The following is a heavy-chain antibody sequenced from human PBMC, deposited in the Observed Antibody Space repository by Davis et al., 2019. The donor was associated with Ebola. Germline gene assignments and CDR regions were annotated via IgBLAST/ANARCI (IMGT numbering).Heavy chain of an antibody. J-gene: IGHJ4*02. V-gene: IGHV3-48*03. D-gene: IGHD2-2*01. Sequence: GESLKISCAASGFTFSSYDMNWVRQAPGKGLEWVSFIRTGYTTTVYYAESVKGRFTGSRDNAKNSLYLQLNDLRDEDTAVYYCAGFSCGSISCSAIDDYWGQGTLVTVSS. CDR1: GFTFSSYD. CDR2: IRTGYTTTV. CDR3: AGFSCGSISCSAIDDY.